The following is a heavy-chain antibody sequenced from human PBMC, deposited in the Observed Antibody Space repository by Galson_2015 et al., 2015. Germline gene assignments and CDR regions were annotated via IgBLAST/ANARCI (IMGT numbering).Heavy chain of an antibody. CDR1: RFTFSSYG. D-gene: IGHD3-10*01. CDR3: ARDLFALDYYGSGYDY. CDR2: IWYDGSNK. Sequence: SLRLSCAASRFTFSSYGMHWVRQAPGKGLEWVAVIWYDGSNKYYADSVKGRFTISRDNSKNTLYLQMNSLRAEDTAVYYCARDLFALDYYGSGYDYWGQGTLVTVSS. J-gene: IGHJ4*02. V-gene: IGHV3-33*01.